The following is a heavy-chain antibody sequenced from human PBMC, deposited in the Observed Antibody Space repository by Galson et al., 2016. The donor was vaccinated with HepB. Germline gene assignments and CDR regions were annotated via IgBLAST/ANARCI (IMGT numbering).Heavy chain of an antibody. CDR2: ISSDGNTT. J-gene: IGHJ5*02. CDR1: GFTVSSNY. CDR3: TRDLATVADTWFDP. Sequence: SLRLSCAASGFTVSSNYMHWVRQGSGRGLMWVSRISSDGNTTTYADSVKGRFTISRDNAKNTLYLQMNSLRAEDTAMYFCTRDLATVADTWFDPWGQGTLVTVSS. D-gene: IGHD6-19*01. V-gene: IGHV3-74*01.